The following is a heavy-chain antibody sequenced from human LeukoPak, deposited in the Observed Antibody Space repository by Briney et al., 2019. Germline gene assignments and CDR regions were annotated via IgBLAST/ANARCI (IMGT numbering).Heavy chain of an antibody. Sequence: PGGSLRLSCAASGFTFSGYTINWVRQAPGKGLEWVSSISSSSSYIYYADSVKGRFTISRHNAKNSLYLQMNSLRAEDTAVYYCAELGITMIRGVWGKGTTVTISS. V-gene: IGHV3-21*01. J-gene: IGHJ6*04. CDR1: GFTFSGYT. D-gene: IGHD3-10*01. CDR3: AELGITMIRGV. CDR2: ISSSSSYI.